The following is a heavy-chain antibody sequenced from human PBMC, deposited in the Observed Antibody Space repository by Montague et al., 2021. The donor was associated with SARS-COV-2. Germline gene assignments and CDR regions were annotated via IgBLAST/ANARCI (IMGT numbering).Heavy chain of an antibody. Sequence: SETLSLTCSVSGDSIYRSGYYWGWIRQPPGKGLEWIGSINYSGATYYNPSLKSRVTISVDTSKNQISLKVNSVTAADTAVYYCARPSSTGNYYYWDQGTLVTVSS. CDR2: INYSGAT. D-gene: IGHD1-26*01. V-gene: IGHV4-39*01. J-gene: IGHJ4*02. CDR1: GDSIYRSGYY. CDR3: ARPSSTGNYYY.